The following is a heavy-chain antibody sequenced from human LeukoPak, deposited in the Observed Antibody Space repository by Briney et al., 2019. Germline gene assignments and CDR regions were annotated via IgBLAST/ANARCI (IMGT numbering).Heavy chain of an antibody. CDR3: ARDQSDYYDILTGLQDAFDI. CDR2: MNPNSGNT. CDR1: GYTFTSYD. Sequence: ASVKVSCKASGYTFTSYDINWVRQATGQGLEWMGWMNPNSGNTGYAQKFQGRVTMTRNTSISAAYMELSSLRSEDTAVYYCARDQSDYYDILTGLQDAFDIWGQGTMVTVSS. D-gene: IGHD3-9*01. V-gene: IGHV1-8*01. J-gene: IGHJ3*02.